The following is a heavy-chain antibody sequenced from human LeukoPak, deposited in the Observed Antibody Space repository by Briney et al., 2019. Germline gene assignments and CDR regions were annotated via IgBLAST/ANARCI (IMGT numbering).Heavy chain of an antibody. CDR1: GGSISSSSYY. J-gene: IGHJ4*02. CDR3: ARQRVRYGDYALSFDY. Sequence: PSETLFLTCTVSGGSISSSSYYWGWIRQPPGKGLEWIGSIYYSGSTYYNPSLKSRVTISVDTSKNQFSLKLSSVTAADTAVYYCARQRVRYGDYALSFDYWGQGTLVTVSS. V-gene: IGHV4-39*01. CDR2: IYYSGST. D-gene: IGHD4-17*01.